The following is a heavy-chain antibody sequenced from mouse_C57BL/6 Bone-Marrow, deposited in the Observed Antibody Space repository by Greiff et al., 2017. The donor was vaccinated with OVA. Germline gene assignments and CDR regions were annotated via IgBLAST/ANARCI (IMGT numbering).Heavy chain of an antibody. V-gene: IGHV5-4*03. CDR2: ISDGGSYT. Sequence: EVKLMESGGGLVKPGGSLKLSCAASGFTFSSYAMSWVRQTPEKRLEWVATISDGGSYTYYPDNVKGRFTISRDNAKNNLYLQMSHLKSEDTAMYYCARGGYYDEFYYYAMDYWGQGTSVTVSS. CDR1: GFTFSSYA. J-gene: IGHJ4*01. D-gene: IGHD2-4*01. CDR3: ARGGYYDEFYYYAMDY.